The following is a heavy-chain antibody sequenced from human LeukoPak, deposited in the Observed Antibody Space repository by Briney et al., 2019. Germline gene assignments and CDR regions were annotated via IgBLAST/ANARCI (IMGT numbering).Heavy chain of an antibody. Sequence: ASVNVSCKASGYTFTSYDINWVRQATGQGLEGMGWMNPNSGNTGYAQKFQGRVTMTRNTSISTAYMELSSLRSEDTAVYYCARGRGVTQLFDPWGQGTLVTVSS. V-gene: IGHV1-8*01. CDR3: ARGRGVTQLFDP. CDR2: MNPNSGNT. J-gene: IGHJ5*02. CDR1: GYTFTSYD. D-gene: IGHD5-18*01.